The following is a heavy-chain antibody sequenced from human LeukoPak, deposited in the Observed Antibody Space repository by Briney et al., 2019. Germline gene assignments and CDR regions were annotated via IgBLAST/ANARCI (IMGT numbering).Heavy chain of an antibody. J-gene: IGHJ4*02. CDR2: IRYDGSNK. D-gene: IGHD3-10*01. Sequence: GGSLRLSCAASGFTFSSYGMHWVRQAPGKGLEWVAFIRYDGSNKYYADSVKGRFTISRDNSKNTLYLQMNSLRAEDTAVYYCAKDLMLYGSGTFDYWGQGTLVTVSS. CDR3: AKDLMLYGSGTFDY. CDR1: GFTFSSYG. V-gene: IGHV3-30*02.